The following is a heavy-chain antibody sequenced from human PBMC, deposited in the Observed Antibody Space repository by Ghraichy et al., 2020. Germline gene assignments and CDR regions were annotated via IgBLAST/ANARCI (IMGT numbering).Heavy chain of an antibody. Sequence: SETLSLPCAVYGGSFSGYYWSWIRQPPGKGLEWVGEINHSGSTNYNPSLKSRVTISVDTSKNQFSLKLSSVTAADTAVYYCARGGSELERGYYFDYWGQGTLVIVSS. CDR1: GGSFSGYY. CDR2: INHSGST. CDR3: ARGGSELERGYYFDY. D-gene: IGHD1-1*01. J-gene: IGHJ4*02. V-gene: IGHV4-34*01.